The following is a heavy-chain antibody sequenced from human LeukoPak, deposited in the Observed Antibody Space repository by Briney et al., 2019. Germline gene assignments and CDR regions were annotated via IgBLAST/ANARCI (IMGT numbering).Heavy chain of an antibody. CDR2: TFYTSKWNN. V-gene: IGHV6-1*01. Sequence: SQTPSLTCALSGDSVSSNSASWNWFRQSPSRCLEWLGRTFYTSKWNNDYAVSVKSRITINPDTSKNHFSLQLNSVTPEDTAVYYCARRRYYDYTGFFDYWGQGTLVTVSS. CDR1: GDSVSSNSAS. CDR3: ARRRYYDYTGFFDY. J-gene: IGHJ4*02. D-gene: IGHD3-22*01.